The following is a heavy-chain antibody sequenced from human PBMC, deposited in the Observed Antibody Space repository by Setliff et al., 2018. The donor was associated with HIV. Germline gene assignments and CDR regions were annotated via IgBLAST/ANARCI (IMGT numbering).Heavy chain of an antibody. CDR3: ARDLKVSWFGELSVADV. V-gene: IGHV4-4*07. D-gene: IGHD3-10*01. Sequence: SETLSLTCTVSGGSIGNYYWSWIRQPAGKGLEWIGRIYTSGSTNYNPPLKSRVTMLIDTSKNQFSLSLSSVTAADTAVYYCARDLKVSWFGELSVADVWGKGTTVTVSS. CDR1: GGSIGNYY. CDR2: IYTSGST. J-gene: IGHJ6*04.